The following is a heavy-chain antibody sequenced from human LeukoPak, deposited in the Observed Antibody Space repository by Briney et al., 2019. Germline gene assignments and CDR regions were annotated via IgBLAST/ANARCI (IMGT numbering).Heavy chain of an antibody. V-gene: IGHV1-69*04. CDR2: IVPMFGIA. J-gene: IGHJ4*02. CDR3: AKDGRRYSSGWYVDH. Sequence: SVKVSCKASGGTFSSYAISWVRQAPGQGLEWMGRIVPMFGIANYAQKFQGRVTITADKSTSTAYMDLSSLRSEDTALYYCAKDGRRYSSGWYVDHWGQGTLVTVSS. D-gene: IGHD6-19*01. CDR1: GGTFSSYA.